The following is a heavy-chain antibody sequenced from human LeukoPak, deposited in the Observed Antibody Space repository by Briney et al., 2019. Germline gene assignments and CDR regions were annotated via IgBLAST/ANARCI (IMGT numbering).Heavy chain of an antibody. D-gene: IGHD6-6*01. J-gene: IGHJ1*01. Sequence: ASVKVSCKAPGYTFTSYYMHWVRQAPGQGLEWMGIINPSGGSTSYAQKFQGRVTMTRDTSTSTVYMELNSLRSEDTAVYYCARGRSIAARPGYFQHWGQGTLVTVSS. CDR3: ARGRSIAARPGYFQH. V-gene: IGHV1-46*01. CDR2: INPSGGST. CDR1: GYTFTSYY.